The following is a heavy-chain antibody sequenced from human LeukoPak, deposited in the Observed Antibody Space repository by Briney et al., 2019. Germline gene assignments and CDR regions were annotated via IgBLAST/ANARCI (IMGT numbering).Heavy chain of an antibody. D-gene: IGHD6-13*01. Sequence: SETLSLTCAVHGGSFSGYYWSWIRQPPGKGLEWIGEINHSGSTSYNPSLKSRFTISVDTSKNQFSLKLSSVTEADTAVYYCARMGLYTSSWYRFYYFDYWGQGTLVTVSS. CDR1: GGSFSGYY. CDR2: INHSGST. V-gene: IGHV4-34*01. CDR3: ARMGLYTSSWYRFYYFDY. J-gene: IGHJ4*02.